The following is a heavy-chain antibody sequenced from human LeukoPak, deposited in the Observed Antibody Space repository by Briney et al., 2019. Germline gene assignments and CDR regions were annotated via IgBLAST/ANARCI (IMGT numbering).Heavy chain of an antibody. J-gene: IGHJ5*02. V-gene: IGHV1-18*01. CDR1: GYTFTSYG. CDR3: ARSGLSIVVDYNWFDP. D-gene: IGHD2-2*01. Sequence: ASVKVSCKASGYTFTSYGISWVRQAPGQGLEWMGWISAYNGNTNYAQKLQGRVTMTTDTSTSTAYMELRSLRSDDTAVYYCARSGLSIVVDYNWFDPWGQGTLVTVSS. CDR2: ISAYNGNT.